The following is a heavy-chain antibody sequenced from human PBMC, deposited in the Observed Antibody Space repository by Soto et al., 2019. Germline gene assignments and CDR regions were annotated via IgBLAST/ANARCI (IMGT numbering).Heavy chain of an antibody. CDR2: ISYDGSNK. J-gene: IGHJ6*02. V-gene: IGHV3-30*18. D-gene: IGHD2-2*01. CDR1: GFTFSSYG. CDR3: AKEDIVLVPAAPYYYGMDV. Sequence: QVQLVESGGGVVQPGRSLRLSCAASGFTFSSYGMHWVRQAPGKGLEWVAVISYDGSNKYYADSVKGRFTISRDNSKNTLYLQMNSLRAEDTAVYYCAKEDIVLVPAAPYYYGMDVWGQGTTVTVSS.